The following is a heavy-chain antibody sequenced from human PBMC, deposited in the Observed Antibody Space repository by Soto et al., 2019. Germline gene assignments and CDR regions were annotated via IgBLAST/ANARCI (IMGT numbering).Heavy chain of an antibody. CDR3: AKDRRGWGGGSGMDV. CDR1: GFTFSSYA. J-gene: IGHJ6*02. D-gene: IGHD3-16*01. Sequence: HPGGSLRLCCAASGFTFSSYAMGWVRPAPGKGLEWVSAISGSGGSTYYADSVKGRFTISRDNSKNTLYLHMNSQRAEDTAVYYCAKDRRGWGGGSGMDVWGQGTTVTVSS. V-gene: IGHV3-23*01. CDR2: ISGSGGST.